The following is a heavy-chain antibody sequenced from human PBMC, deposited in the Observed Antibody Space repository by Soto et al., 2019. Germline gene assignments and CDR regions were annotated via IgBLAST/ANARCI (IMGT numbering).Heavy chain of an antibody. CDR3: ATHQFIAAARWFDP. CDR1: GYTLTEVS. J-gene: IGHJ5*02. D-gene: IGHD6-13*01. Sequence: ASVKVSGKVSGYTLTEVSMHWVRQVPGKGLEWMGGVDPEDGETIYAQKFQGRVTMTEDTTTDTAYMELSSLRSEDTDLYHCATHQFIAAARWFDPWGQGTLVTVSS. CDR2: VDPEDGET. V-gene: IGHV1-24*01.